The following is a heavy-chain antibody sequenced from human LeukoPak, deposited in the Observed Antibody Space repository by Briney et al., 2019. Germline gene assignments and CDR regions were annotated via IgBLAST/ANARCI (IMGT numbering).Heavy chain of an antibody. J-gene: IGHJ4*02. CDR2: INHSGST. V-gene: IGHV4-34*01. Sequence: PSETLSLTCAVYGGSFSGYYWSWIRQPPGKGLEWIGEINHSGSTNYNPSLKSRVTISVDTSKNQISLKLSSVTAADTAVYYCARRPGYCSSTSCPDYWGQGTLVTVSS. CDR1: GGSFSGYY. D-gene: IGHD2-2*01. CDR3: ARRPGYCSSTSCPDY.